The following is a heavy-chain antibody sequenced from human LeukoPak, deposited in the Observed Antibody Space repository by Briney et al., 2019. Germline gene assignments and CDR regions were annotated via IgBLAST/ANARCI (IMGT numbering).Heavy chain of an antibody. CDR2: INSDGSST. D-gene: IGHD1-1*01. CDR3: ARGAGVLRRQYYYYYGMDV. CDR1: GFTFSSYW. J-gene: IGHJ6*02. Sequence: GGSLRPSCAASGFTFSSYWMHWVRQAPGKGLVWVSRINSDGSSTSYADSVKGRFTISRDNAKNTLYLQMNSLRAEDTAVYYCARGAGVLRRQYYYYYGMDVWGQGTTVAVSS. V-gene: IGHV3-74*01.